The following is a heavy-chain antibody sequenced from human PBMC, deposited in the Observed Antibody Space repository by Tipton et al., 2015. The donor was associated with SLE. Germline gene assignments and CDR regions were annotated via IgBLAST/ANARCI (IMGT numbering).Heavy chain of an antibody. D-gene: IGHD5-12*01. V-gene: IGHV4-39*07. J-gene: IGHJ6*02. CDR2: VHYSGST. Sequence: TLSLTCTVSGGSISSSSDYWGWIRWPPGKGLEWIGTVHYSGSTSYNPSLKSRVTISVDTSKNQFSLKLSSVTAADTAVYYCATLHSGYDYYYYGMDVWGQGTTVTVSS. CDR3: ATLHSGYDYYYYGMDV. CDR1: GGSISSSSDY.